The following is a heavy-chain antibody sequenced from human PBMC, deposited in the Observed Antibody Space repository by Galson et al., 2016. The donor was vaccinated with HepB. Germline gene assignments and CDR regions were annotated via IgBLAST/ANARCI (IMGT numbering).Heavy chain of an antibody. D-gene: IGHD1-26*01. CDR2: ISSSSSDI. J-gene: IGHJ6*03. V-gene: IGHV3-21*04. CDR3: ARVVIKWDPKNYYYYYYMDV. Sequence: SLRLSCAASGFTFSYYSMNWVRQAPGKGLEWVSSISSSSSDIYYADSAKGRFTISRDNAKNSLYLQMNRLKVEDTAVYYCARVVIKWDPKNYYYYYYMDVWGKGTTVTVSS. CDR1: GFTFSYYS.